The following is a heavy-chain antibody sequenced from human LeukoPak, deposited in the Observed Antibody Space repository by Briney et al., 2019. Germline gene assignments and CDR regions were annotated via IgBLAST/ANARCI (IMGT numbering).Heavy chain of an antibody. CDR3: ARALRLSGWYPWFDP. Sequence: SETLSLTCAVSGYSISSGYYWGWIRQPPGKGLEWIGSIYHSGSTYYNPSLTSRVTISVDTSKNQFSLKLSSVTAADTAVYYCARALRLSGWYPWFDPWGQGTLVTVSS. CDR2: IYHSGST. J-gene: IGHJ5*02. V-gene: IGHV4-38-2*01. D-gene: IGHD6-19*01. CDR1: GYSISSGYY.